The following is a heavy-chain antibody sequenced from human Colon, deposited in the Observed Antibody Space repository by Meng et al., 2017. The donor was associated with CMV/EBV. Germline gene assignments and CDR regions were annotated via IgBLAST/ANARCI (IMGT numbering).Heavy chain of an antibody. CDR2: ISGSGGTR. CDR1: GFTFRNYA. V-gene: IGHV3-23*01. CDR3: AKDLLREIVPGALVLDV. D-gene: IGHD5-12*01. Sequence: LTCAASGFTFRNYAMSWVRQAPGKGLEWVSSISGSGGTRDYADSVKGRFTMSRDNSENTVYLQMNSLRDEDTAVYFCAKDLLREIVPGALVLDVWGQGTTVTVSS. J-gene: IGHJ6*02.